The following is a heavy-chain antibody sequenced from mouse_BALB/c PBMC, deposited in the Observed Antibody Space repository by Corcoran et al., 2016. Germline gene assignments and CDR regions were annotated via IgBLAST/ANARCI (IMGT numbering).Heavy chain of an antibody. CDR2: INSDGSAI. CDR1: GFTFSGFW. Sequence: EVQLLETGGGLVQPEGSRGLSCEGSGFTFSGFWMSWVRQTPGKTLEWIGDINSDGSAINYAPSIKDRFTIFIDNDKSTLYLQMSNVRSEDTSTYFCMRYGNYWYFDVWGAWTTVTVSS. J-gene: IGHJ1*01. D-gene: IGHD4-1*01. V-gene: IGHV11-2*02. CDR3: MRYGNYWYFDV.